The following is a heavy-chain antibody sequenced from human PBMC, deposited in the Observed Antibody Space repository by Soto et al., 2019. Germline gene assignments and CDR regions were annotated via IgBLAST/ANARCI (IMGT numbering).Heavy chain of an antibody. J-gene: IGHJ6*02. D-gene: IGHD2-15*01. V-gene: IGHV1-69*06. Sequence: QVQLVQSGAEVKKPGSSVKVSCKASGGTFSSYAISWVRQAPGQGLEWMGGIIPIFGTANYAQKFQGRVTITADKSTSTAYMELSSLRSEDTAVYYCAGPYCSGGSCYSGRGYYYGMVVWGQGTTVTVSS. CDR3: AGPYCSGGSCYSGRGYYYGMVV. CDR1: GGTFSSYA. CDR2: IIPIFGTA.